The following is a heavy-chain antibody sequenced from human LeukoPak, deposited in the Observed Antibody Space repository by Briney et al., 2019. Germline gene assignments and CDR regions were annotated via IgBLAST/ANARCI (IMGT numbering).Heavy chain of an antibody. J-gene: IGHJ6*02. CDR2: IIPVLNIT. Sequence: VKVSFKTSGGTFSTSAITWVRQAPGQGLEWMGRIIPVLNITTYAQRFQGRVTITADTSTSTVYMELSSLRFEETAVYYCARDQGLTAPPPYGLDVWGQGTTVIVSS. CDR1: GGTFSTSA. D-gene: IGHD5-18*01. CDR3: ARDQGLTAPPPYGLDV. V-gene: IGHV1-69*04.